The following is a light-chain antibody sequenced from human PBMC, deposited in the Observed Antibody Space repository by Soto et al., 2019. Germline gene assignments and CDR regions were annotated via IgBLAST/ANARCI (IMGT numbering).Light chain of an antibody. CDR1: QDIRND. J-gene: IGKJ1*01. V-gene: IGKV1-6*01. CDR2: AAS. Sequence: AFQMAQSRSSLAASVVDSVTITCRASQDIRNDLGWYQQKPGKATRLLIYAASILQSGVPSRFSGSGSGTDFTLTISSLQPEDFATYYCQHYNSYSEAVGQGTKVDIK. CDR3: QHYNSYSEA.